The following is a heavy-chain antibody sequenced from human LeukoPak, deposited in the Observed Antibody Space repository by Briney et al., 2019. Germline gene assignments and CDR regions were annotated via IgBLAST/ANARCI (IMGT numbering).Heavy chain of an antibody. D-gene: IGHD5-18*01. V-gene: IGHV4-59*12. CDR3: ARGGVHTAHY. Sequence: SETLSLTCTVSGGSISSYYWSWIRQPPGKGLEWIGYIYHSGSTYYNPSLKSRVTISVDRSKNQFSLKLSSVTAADTAVYYCARGGVHTAHYWGQGTLVTVSS. CDR1: GGSISSYY. CDR2: IYHSGST. J-gene: IGHJ4*02.